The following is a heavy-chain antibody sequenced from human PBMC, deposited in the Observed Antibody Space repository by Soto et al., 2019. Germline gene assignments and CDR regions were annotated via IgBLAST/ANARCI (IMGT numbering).Heavy chain of an antibody. CDR2: ISGSGGST. Sequence: GGSLRLSCAASGFTFSSYAMSWVRQAPGKGLEWVSAISGSGGSTYYADSVKGRFTISRDNSKNTLYLQMNSLRAEDTAVYYFAKAGAIYSRSPADSWGQGPLVTV. CDR3: AKAGAIYSRSPADS. V-gene: IGHV3-23*01. J-gene: IGHJ5*01. D-gene: IGHD6-13*01. CDR1: GFTFSSYA.